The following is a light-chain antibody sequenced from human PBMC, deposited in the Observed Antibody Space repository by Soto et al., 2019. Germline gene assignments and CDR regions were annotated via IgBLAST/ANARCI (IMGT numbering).Light chain of an antibody. Sequence: IVMTQSPATLSLSPGERATLSCRASQSVSNNLAWYQQKPGQAPRLLIYFASPRATGIPARFSGSGSGTDFTLTISSLQSEDFAVYYCQHYDEWPLTFGGGTKVETK. V-gene: IGKV3-15*01. J-gene: IGKJ4*01. CDR3: QHYDEWPLT. CDR2: FAS. CDR1: QSVSNN.